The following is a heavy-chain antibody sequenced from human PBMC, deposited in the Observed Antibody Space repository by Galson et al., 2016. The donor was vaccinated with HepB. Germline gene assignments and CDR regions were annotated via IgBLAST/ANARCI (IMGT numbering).Heavy chain of an antibody. V-gene: IGHV3-21*06. CDR1: GFTFSSSS. CDR2: ISSTSSYI. Sequence: SLRLSCAASGFTFSSSSMNWVRQAPGKGLEWVSSISSTSSYIYHADSVKGRFTISRVNAKNSLYLQMNSLRAEDTAVYYCARDLRYGMDVWGKGTTVTVSS. J-gene: IGHJ6*04. CDR3: ARDLRYGMDV.